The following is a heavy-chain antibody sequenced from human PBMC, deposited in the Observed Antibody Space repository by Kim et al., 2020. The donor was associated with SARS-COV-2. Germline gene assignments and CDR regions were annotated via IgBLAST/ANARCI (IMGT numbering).Heavy chain of an antibody. CDR2: IYYSGST. J-gene: IGHJ4*02. CDR1: RGSVSSGSYY. V-gene: IGHV4-61*01. Sequence: SETLSLTCTVSRGSVSSGSYYWSWIRQPPGKGLEWIGYIYYSGSTNYNPSLKSRVTISLDTSKSQFSLKVTSVTAADTAVYYCARGGGPYGYFDYWGQGTLVTVSS. CDR3: ARGGGPYGYFDY. D-gene: IGHD3-16*01.